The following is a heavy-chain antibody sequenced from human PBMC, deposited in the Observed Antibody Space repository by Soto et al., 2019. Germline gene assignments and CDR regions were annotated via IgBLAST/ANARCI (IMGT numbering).Heavy chain of an antibody. Sequence: SETLSLTCTVSGGSISSYYWSWIRQPPGKGLEWIGYIYYSGSTNYNPSLKSRVTISVDTSKNQFSLKLSSVTAADTAVYYCARDTRWLSNNWFDPWGQGTLVTSPQ. V-gene: IGHV4-59*01. J-gene: IGHJ5*02. D-gene: IGHD3-22*01. CDR3: ARDTRWLSNNWFDP. CDR2: IYYSGST. CDR1: GGSISSYY.